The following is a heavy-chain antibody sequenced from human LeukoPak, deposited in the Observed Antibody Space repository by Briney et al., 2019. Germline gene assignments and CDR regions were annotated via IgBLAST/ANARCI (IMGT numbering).Heavy chain of an antibody. J-gene: IGHJ5*02. Sequence: ASVKVSCKASGGTFSSYAISWVRQAPGQGLEWMGWINPNSGGTNYAQKFQGRVTMTRDTSISTAYMELSRLRSDDTAVYYCARPPIVRGVNWFDPWGQGTLVTVSS. CDR3: ARPPIVRGVNWFDP. CDR2: INPNSGGT. CDR1: GGTFSSYA. V-gene: IGHV1-2*02. D-gene: IGHD3-10*01.